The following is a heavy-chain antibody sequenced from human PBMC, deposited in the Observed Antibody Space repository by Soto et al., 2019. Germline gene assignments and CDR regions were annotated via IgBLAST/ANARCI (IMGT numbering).Heavy chain of an antibody. Sequence: ASVKVSCKASGYTFTSYYMHWVRQAPGQGLEWMGIINPSGGSTSYAQKLQGRVTMTRDTSTSTVYMELSSLRSEDTAVYYCARYDSGHDAFDIWGQGTMVIVSS. CDR2: INPSGGST. CDR3: ARYDSGHDAFDI. J-gene: IGHJ3*02. D-gene: IGHD5-12*01. V-gene: IGHV1-46*01. CDR1: GYTFTSYY.